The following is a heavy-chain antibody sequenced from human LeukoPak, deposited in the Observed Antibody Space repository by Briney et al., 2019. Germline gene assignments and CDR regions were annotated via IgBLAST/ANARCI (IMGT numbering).Heavy chain of an antibody. V-gene: IGHV4-34*01. D-gene: IGHD2-21*02. CDR3: ARGQAPMAYCGGDCYSSGPIDY. CDR2: INHSGST. CDR1: GGSFSGYY. Sequence: PSETLSLTCAVYGGSFSGYYWSWIRQPPGKGLEWIGEINHSGSTNYNPSLKSRVTISVDTSKNQFSLKLSSVTAVDTAVYYCARGQAPMAYCGGDCYSSGPIDYWGQGTLVTVSS. J-gene: IGHJ4*02.